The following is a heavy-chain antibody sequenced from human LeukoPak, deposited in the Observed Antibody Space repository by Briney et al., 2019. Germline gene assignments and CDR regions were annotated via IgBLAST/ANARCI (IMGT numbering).Heavy chain of an antibody. Sequence: GGSLRLSCAASGFTFSSYAMHWVRQAPGKGLEWVAVISYDGSNKYYADSVKGRFTISRDNSKNTLYLQMNSLRAEDTAVYYCARDHPYYDFWSGRPDYWGQGTLVTVSS. J-gene: IGHJ4*02. CDR1: GFTFSSYA. CDR2: ISYDGSNK. D-gene: IGHD3-3*01. V-gene: IGHV3-30-3*01. CDR3: ARDHPYYDFWSGRPDY.